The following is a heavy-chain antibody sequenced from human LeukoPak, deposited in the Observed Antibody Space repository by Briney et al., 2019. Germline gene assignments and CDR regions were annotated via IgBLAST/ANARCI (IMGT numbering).Heavy chain of an antibody. CDR1: GFTFSSYA. J-gene: IGHJ4*02. CDR2: ISGSGGST. V-gene: IGHV3-23*01. D-gene: IGHD6-13*01. CDR3: AKPFAYSSSWYYFDY. Sequence: GGSLRLSCAASGFTFSSYAMSWVRQAPGKGLEWVSAISGSGGSTYYADSVKGRFTISRDNSKNTLYLQMNSLRAEDTAVYYCAKPFAYSSSWYYFDYWGQGTLVTVSS.